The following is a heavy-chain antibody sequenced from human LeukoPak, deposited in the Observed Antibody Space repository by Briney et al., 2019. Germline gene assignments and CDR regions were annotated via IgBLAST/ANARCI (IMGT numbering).Heavy chain of an antibody. D-gene: IGHD6-19*01. CDR1: GGSISSYY. V-gene: IGHV4-34*01. CDR3: ARVLEGSSGQHWYFDL. CDR2: IDHSGST. Sequence: PSETLSLTCTVSGGSISSYYWSWIRQPPGKGLEWIGEIDHSGSTNYNPSLKSRVTMSVATSKNQFSLRLSSVTAADTAVYYCARVLEGSSGQHWYFDLWGRGTLVTVSS. J-gene: IGHJ2*01.